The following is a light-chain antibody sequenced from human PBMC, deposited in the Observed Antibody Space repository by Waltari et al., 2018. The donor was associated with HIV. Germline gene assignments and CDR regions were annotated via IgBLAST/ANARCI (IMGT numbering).Light chain of an antibody. CDR3: AVWDGSLSAWL. Sequence: QSVLTQSPSTSASPGQRVTISCSGTSSNIGNNFVSWYQRLPGTAPKLLIFRNNQRPAGGPDLFSGAKSASSASLVISVLRSEDEAECLCAVWDGSLSAWLFGGGTKVAVL. J-gene: IGLJ3*02. CDR2: RNN. V-gene: IGLV1-47*01. CDR1: SSNIGNNF.